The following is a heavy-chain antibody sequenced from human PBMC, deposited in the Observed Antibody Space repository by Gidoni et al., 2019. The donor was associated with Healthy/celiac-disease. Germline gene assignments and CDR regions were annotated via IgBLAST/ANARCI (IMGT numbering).Heavy chain of an antibody. CDR1: GFTFSSYA. CDR3: AKDPSGWAEYFQH. Sequence: EVQLLESGGGLVQPGGSLRLSCAASGFTFSSYAMSWVRPAPGKGLEWVSVISGSGGRTYYTDSVKGRFAISRDNSKNTLYLQMNSLRAEDTAVYYCAKDPSGWAEYFQHWGQGTLVTVSS. J-gene: IGHJ1*01. D-gene: IGHD6-19*01. CDR2: ISGSGGRT. V-gene: IGHV3-23*01.